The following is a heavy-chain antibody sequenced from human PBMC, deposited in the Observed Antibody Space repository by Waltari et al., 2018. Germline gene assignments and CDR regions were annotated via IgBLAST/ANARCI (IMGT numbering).Heavy chain of an antibody. D-gene: IGHD3-22*01. Sequence: EVQLVESGGGLVQPGGSLRLSCAASGFTFSSYSMTWVRQATGKGLVWVSYIISSSSTIYYADSVKGRFTISRDNAKNSLYLQMNSLRDEDTAVYYCASMYYYDSSGYYSHDAFDIWGQGTMVTVSS. J-gene: IGHJ3*02. CDR1: GFTFSSYS. CDR3: ASMYYYDSSGYYSHDAFDI. CDR2: IISSSSTI. V-gene: IGHV3-48*02.